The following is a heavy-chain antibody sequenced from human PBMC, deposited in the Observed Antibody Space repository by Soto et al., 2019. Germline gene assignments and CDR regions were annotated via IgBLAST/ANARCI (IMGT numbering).Heavy chain of an antibody. Sequence: GGSLRLSCAASGFTFSRHAIHWVRLTPGRGLEWVLAISRDGSYIYYTDSVKGRFTVSRDNSKNTVFVQMNRLIPDDTALYFCARTRNGGVADSFDSWGQGTRVTVSS. D-gene: IGHD3-3*01. CDR3: ARTRNGGVADSFDS. J-gene: IGHJ5*01. V-gene: IGHV3-30*04. CDR2: ISRDGSYI. CDR1: GFTFSRHA.